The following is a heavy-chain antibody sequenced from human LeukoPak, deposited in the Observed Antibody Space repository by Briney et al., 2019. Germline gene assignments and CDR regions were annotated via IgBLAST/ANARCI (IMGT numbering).Heavy chain of an antibody. J-gene: IGHJ6*02. CDR2: INHSGST. D-gene: IGHD3-10*01. V-gene: IGHV4-34*09. CDR3: ARAHVLLWFGELTYYYGMDV. CDR1: GGSFSGYY. Sequence: SETLSLTCAVYGGSFSGYYWRWIRQPPGKGLEWIGEINHSGSTYYNPSLKSRVTISVDTSKNQFSLKLSSVTAADTAVYYCARAHVLLWFGELTYYYGMDVWGQGTTVTVSS.